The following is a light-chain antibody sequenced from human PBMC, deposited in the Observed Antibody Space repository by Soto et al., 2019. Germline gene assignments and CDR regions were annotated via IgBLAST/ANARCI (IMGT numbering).Light chain of an antibody. Sequence: EVVMTQSPTPLSVSPGERATPSCRASQYVSSNLAWYQQKPGQAPRLLIYRASTRATGIPATFSGSGSGTEFTLTISRLQSEDFAVYYCQQYNNWPQTFGQGTMVDI. CDR1: QYVSSN. V-gene: IGKV3-15*01. CDR3: QQYNNWPQT. CDR2: RAS. J-gene: IGKJ1*01.